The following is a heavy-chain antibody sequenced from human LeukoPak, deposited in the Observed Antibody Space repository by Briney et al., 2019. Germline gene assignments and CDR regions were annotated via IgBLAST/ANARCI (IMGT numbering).Heavy chain of an antibody. CDR3: ASSHRYSSGWYGESFDY. D-gene: IGHD6-19*01. Sequence: SETLSLTCTVSGGSISSYYWSWIRQPPGKGLEWIGYIYYSGSTNYNPSLKSRVTISVDTSKNQFSLKLSSVTAADTAVYYCASSHRYSSGWYGESFDYWGQGTLVTVSS. J-gene: IGHJ4*02. CDR1: GGSISSYY. V-gene: IGHV4-59*01. CDR2: IYYSGST.